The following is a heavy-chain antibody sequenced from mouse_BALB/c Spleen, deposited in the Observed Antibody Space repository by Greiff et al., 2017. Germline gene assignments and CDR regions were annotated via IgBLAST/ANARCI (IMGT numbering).Heavy chain of an antibody. CDR3: TLYYGSSVDY. CDR2: IYPGNSDT. J-gene: IGHJ2*01. D-gene: IGHD1-1*01. Sequence: VQLQQSGTVLARPGASAKMSCKASGYTFTSYWMHWVKQRPGQGLEWIGAIYPGNSDTSYNQKFKGKAKLTAVTSTSTAYMELSSLTNEDSAVYYCTLYYGSSVDYWGQGTTLTVSS. V-gene: IGHV1-5*01. CDR1: GYTFTSYW.